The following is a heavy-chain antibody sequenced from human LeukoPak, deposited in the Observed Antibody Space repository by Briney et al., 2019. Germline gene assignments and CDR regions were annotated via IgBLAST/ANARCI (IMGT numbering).Heavy chain of an antibody. CDR1: GRSFSGNC. CDR3: ARRLGGYTNFDY. Sequence: PSETLSLTCAVYGRSFSGNCWSWIRQPPGKGLEWIGEISHSGTTSYNTSLKSRVSISVDPSKNQFSLRMFFVTVADTAVYYCARRLGGYTNFDYWGHGNMVTVSS. V-gene: IGHV4-34*01. J-gene: IGHJ4*01. CDR2: ISHSGTT. D-gene: IGHD3-16*01.